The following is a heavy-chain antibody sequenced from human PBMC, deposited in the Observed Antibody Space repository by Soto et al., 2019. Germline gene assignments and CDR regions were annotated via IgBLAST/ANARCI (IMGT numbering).Heavy chain of an antibody. CDR1: GGSISSSSYY. D-gene: IGHD5-18*01. V-gene: IGHV4-39*01. CDR2: IYYSGST. Sequence: PSETLSLTCTVSGGSISSSSYYLGWIRQPPGKGLEWIGSIYYSGSTYYNPSLKSRVTISVDTSKNQFSLKLSSVTAADTAVYYCARHGGIQLWLPFDSWGQGTLVTVSS. J-gene: IGHJ4*02. CDR3: ARHGGIQLWLPFDS.